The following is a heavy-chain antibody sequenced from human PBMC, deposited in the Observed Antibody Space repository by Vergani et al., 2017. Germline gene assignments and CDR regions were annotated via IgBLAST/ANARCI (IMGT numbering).Heavy chain of an antibody. CDR2: IISSGSTI. D-gene: IGHD6-6*01. CDR3: GYSSSGYYYYGMDV. CDR1: GFTFSDYY. Sequence: QVQLVESGGGLVKPGGSLRLSCAASGFTFSDYYMSWIRQAPGKGREWVSYIISSGSTIHYADSVKGRFTISRDNAKNSLYLQMNSLRAEDTAVYYCGYSSSGYYYYGMDVWGQGTTVTVSS. V-gene: IGHV3-11*01. J-gene: IGHJ6*02.